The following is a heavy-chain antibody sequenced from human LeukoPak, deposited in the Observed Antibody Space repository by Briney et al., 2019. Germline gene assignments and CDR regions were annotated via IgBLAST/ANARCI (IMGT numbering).Heavy chain of an antibody. J-gene: IGHJ4*02. CDR2: INHSGST. D-gene: IGHD4-17*01. CDR3: ASCSSDYWFDY. Sequence: PSETLSLTCAVYGGSFSGYYWSWIGQLPGKGLEWIGEINHSGSTNYNPSLKSRVTISVDTSKNQFSLKLSSVTAADTAVYYCASCSSDYWFDYWGQGTLVTVSS. V-gene: IGHV4-34*01. CDR1: GGSFSGYY.